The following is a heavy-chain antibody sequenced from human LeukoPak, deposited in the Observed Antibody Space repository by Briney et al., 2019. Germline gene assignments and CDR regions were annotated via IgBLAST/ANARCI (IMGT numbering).Heavy chain of an antibody. D-gene: IGHD2-21*02. J-gene: IGHJ4*02. CDR3: ARDRFPYCGGNCLIDY. CDR1: GYTFTSYY. V-gene: IGHV1-46*01. Sequence: GASVKVSCKASGYTFTSYYMHWVRQAPGHGLECMVEINPSGGSTSYAQKFKGRVTMTRDTSTSTVYMELSSLRSEDTAVYYCARDRFPYCGGNCLIDYWGQATLVTVSS. CDR2: INPSGGST.